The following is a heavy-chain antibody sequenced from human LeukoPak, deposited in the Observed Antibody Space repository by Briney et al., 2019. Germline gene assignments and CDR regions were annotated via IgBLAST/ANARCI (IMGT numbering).Heavy chain of an antibody. Sequence: PGGSLRLSCAASGFTFSDYYVSWIRQAPGKGLEWFSYISSSSGYTNYADSVKGRFTISRHNSENSLYLQMSSLRADDTAVYYCARFRGSWFFDVWGQGTMVTVSS. CDR2: ISSSSGYT. J-gene: IGHJ3*01. CDR1: GFTFSDYY. CDR3: ARFRGSWFFDV. D-gene: IGHD6-13*01. V-gene: IGHV3-11*03.